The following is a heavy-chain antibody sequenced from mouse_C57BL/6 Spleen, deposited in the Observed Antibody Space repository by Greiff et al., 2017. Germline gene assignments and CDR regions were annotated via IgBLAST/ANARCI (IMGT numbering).Heavy chain of an antibody. V-gene: IGHV1-69*01. CDR2: IDPSDSYT. CDR1: GYTFTSYW. D-gene: IGHD4-1*01. Sequence: VQLQQPGAELVMPGASVKLSCKASGYTFTSYWMHWVKQRPGQGLEWIGEIDPSDSYTNYNQNFKDKSTLTVDKSSSTAYLQLSSLASEDSAVYYCAGSEVGLWYFDVWGTGTTVTVSS. CDR3: AGSEVGLWYFDV. J-gene: IGHJ1*03.